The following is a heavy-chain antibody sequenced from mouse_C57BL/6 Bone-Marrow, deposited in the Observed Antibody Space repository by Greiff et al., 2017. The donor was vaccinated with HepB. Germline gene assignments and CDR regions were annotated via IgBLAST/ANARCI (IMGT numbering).Heavy chain of an antibody. Sequence: EVQLVESEGGLVQPGRSMKLSCTASGFTFSDYYMAWVRQVPEKGLEWVANINYDGSSTYYLDSLKSRFIISRDNAKNILYLQMSSLKSEDTATYYCARDSRGTTVVALDYWGQGTTLTVSS. J-gene: IGHJ2*01. CDR2: INYDGSST. CDR1: GFTFSDYY. CDR3: ARDSRGTTVVALDY. V-gene: IGHV5-16*01. D-gene: IGHD1-1*01.